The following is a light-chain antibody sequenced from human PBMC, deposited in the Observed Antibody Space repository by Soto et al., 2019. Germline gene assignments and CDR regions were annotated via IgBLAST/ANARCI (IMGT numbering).Light chain of an antibody. V-gene: IGKV1-5*01. CDR3: QQYDTFPWT. CDR2: DAS. CDR1: QSVSGW. J-gene: IGKJ1*01. Sequence: DIQMSQSLSTLFASVGDTVTVTCRASQSVSGWLAWYQQKPGEAPKLLIYDASALPRGVPSRFSGSGSGTEFTLTIASLEPDDFATYYCQQYDTFPWTFGQGTKVDIK.